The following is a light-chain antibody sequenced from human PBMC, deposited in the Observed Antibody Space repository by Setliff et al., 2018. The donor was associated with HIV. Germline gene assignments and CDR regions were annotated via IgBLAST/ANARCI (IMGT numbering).Light chain of an antibody. CDR3: CSYAGSATWV. J-gene: IGLJ2*01. Sequence: QSALTQPASVSGSPGQSITISCTGTSSDIGTYNLVSWYQQYPGKAPKLMIYDDSKRPSGLSSRFSGSKSGNTASLTISGLQAEDEADYYCCSYAGSATWVFGGGTKVTVL. CDR2: DDS. V-gene: IGLV2-23*01. CDR1: SSDIGTYNL.